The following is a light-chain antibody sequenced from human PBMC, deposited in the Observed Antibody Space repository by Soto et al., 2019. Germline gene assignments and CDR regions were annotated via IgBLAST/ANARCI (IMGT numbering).Light chain of an antibody. V-gene: IGKV1-33*01. Sequence: DIQMTQSPSSLSASVGDRVTITCQASHDITSYLNWYQHKPGKAPKLLIYDASIFEAGVPSRYSGSGSGTDFTVTIGSLQPEDVATEYCQKCDYLPIFVPGTTVDLK. CDR2: DAS. CDR1: HDITSY. J-gene: IGKJ3*01. CDR3: QKCDYLPI.